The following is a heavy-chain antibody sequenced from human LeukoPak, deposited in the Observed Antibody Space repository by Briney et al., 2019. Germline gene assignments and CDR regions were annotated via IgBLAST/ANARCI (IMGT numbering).Heavy chain of an antibody. CDR1: GFIFTNYF. CDR2: IKRDGSEK. CDR3: AREPEFDSSGYFDY. Sequence: PGGSLRLSCAASGFIFTNYFMSWVRQAPGKGLEWVASIKRDGSEKYYVDSVRGRFTISRDNTMNSLYLQMNSLRAEDTAVYYCAREPEFDSSGYFDYWGQGTLVTVSS. D-gene: IGHD3-22*01. V-gene: IGHV3-7*01. J-gene: IGHJ4*02.